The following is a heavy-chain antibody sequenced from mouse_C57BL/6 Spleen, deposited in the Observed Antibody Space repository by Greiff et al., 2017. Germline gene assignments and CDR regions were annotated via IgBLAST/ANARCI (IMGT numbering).Heavy chain of an antibody. Sequence: QVQLQQPGAELVRPGSSVKLSCKASGYTFTSYWMHWVKQRPIQGLEWIGNIDPSDSDTHYNQKFKDKATLTVDKSSSTAYMQLSSLTSEDSAVYYCARRAVTTVYAMDYWGQGTSVTVSS. J-gene: IGHJ4*01. D-gene: IGHD1-1*01. V-gene: IGHV1-52*01. CDR3: ARRAVTTVYAMDY. CDR2: IDPSDSDT. CDR1: GYTFTSYW.